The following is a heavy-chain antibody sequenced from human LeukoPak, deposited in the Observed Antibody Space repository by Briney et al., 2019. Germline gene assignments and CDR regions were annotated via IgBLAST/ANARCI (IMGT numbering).Heavy chain of an antibody. CDR1: GYTFTSHY. CDR3: ARDCSSTACQGPVLDF. V-gene: IGHV1-46*01. J-gene: IGHJ4*02. Sequence: APVKISCKASGYTFTSHYVRWVRQAPGQGLEWMGIIHPSGGNPRSTENFQGRVTMTRDTSTSTVYLELRSLTSQDTAVYYCARDCSSTACQGPVLDFWGQGTLVTVSS. CDR2: IHPSGGNP. D-gene: IGHD6-13*01.